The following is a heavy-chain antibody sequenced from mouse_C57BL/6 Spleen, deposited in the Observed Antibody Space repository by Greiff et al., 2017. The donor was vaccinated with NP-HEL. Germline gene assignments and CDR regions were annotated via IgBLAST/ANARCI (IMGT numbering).Heavy chain of an antibody. CDR2: IDPYSGGT. CDR3: ARSEDYGYAY. D-gene: IGHD2-2*01. V-gene: IGHV1-72*01. J-gene: IGHJ2*01. CDR1: GYTFTSYW. Sequence: QVHVQQPGAELVKPGASVKLSCKASGYTFTSYWMHWVKQRPGRGLEWIGRIDPYSGGTKYNEKFKSKATLTVDKSSSTAYMQLSSLTSEDSAVYYCARSEDYGYAYWGQGTTLTVSS.